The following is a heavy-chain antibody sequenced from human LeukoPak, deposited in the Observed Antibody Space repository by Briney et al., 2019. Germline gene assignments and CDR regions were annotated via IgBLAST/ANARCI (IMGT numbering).Heavy chain of an antibody. CDR1: GYTFASYG. CDR2: ISAYNGNT. D-gene: IGHD4-23*01. CDR3: ARDERGHGGNSGYFDY. J-gene: IGHJ4*02. Sequence: ASVKVSCKASGYTFASYGISWVRQAPGQGLEWMGWISAYNGNTNYAQKLQGRVTMTTDTSTSTAYMELRSLRSDDTAVYYCARDERGHGGNSGYFDYWGQGTLVTVSS. V-gene: IGHV1-18*01.